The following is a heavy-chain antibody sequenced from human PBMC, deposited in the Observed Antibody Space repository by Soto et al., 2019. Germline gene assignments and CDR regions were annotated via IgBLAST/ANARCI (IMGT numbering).Heavy chain of an antibody. J-gene: IGHJ4*02. CDR2: IFWDDDK. D-gene: IGHD3-16*01. V-gene: IGHV2-5*02. CDR3: AHRDYVRYRRSFDY. CDR1: GFSLSTSGVG. Sequence: HITLKESGPTLVKPTQTLTLTCTFSGFSLSTSGVGVGWIRQPPGKALEWLALIFWDDDKRYSPSLKSRLTIPQDTSKKQVVLTMTNMDPVDTATYYCAHRDYVRYRRSFDYWGQGTLVTVSS.